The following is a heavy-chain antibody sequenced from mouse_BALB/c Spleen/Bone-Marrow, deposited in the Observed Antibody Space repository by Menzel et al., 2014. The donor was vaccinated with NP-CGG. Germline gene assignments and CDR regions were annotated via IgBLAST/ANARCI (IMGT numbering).Heavy chain of an antibody. Sequence: EVKLMESGGGLVQPGRSLKLSCAASGFDFSGFWMGWVRQAPGKGLEWIGEINPDSSTINYTPSLKDRFIISRDNAKNTLHLQMSKVRSEDTALYYCARLGYYGGFAYWGQGTLVTVSA. V-gene: IGHV4-1*02. D-gene: IGHD2-3*01. CDR1: GFDFSGFW. CDR2: INPDSSTI. J-gene: IGHJ3*01. CDR3: ARLGYYGGFAY.